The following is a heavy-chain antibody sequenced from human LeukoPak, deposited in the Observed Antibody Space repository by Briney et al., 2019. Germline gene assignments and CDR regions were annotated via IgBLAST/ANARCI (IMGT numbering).Heavy chain of an antibody. CDR3: ARAAGSGSDY. D-gene: IGHD3-10*01. J-gene: IGHJ4*02. CDR1: GGTFSSYA. CDR2: IIPILGIA. V-gene: IGHV1-69*04. Sequence: SVKVSCKASGGTFSSYAVSWVRQAPGQGLEWMGRIIPILGIANYAQKFQGRVTITADKSTSTAYMELSSLRSEDTAAYYCARAAGSGSDYWGQRTLVTVSS.